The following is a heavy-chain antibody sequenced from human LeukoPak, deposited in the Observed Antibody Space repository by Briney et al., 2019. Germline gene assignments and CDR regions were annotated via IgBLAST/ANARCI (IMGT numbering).Heavy chain of an antibody. CDR3: ARDHHRRLYDSQARDTFDV. CDR1: GFTFSSYW. V-gene: IGHV3-48*01. Sequence: GGSLRLSCAASGFTFSSYWMNWVRQAPGKGLEWVSYISSSSSPIYYADSVKGRFTISRDNAKNSLDLQMNSLRAEDTAVYYCARDHHRRLYDSQARDTFDVWGQGTVVTVSS. J-gene: IGHJ3*01. CDR2: ISSSSSPI. D-gene: IGHD3-22*01.